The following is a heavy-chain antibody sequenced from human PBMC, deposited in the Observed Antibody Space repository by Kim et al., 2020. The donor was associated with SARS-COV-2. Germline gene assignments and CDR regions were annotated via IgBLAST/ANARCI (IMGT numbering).Heavy chain of an antibody. D-gene: IGHD1-26*01. V-gene: IGHV1-3*01. CDR2: INAGNGNT. CDR1: GYTFTSYA. CDR3: ASRLRIVGVVTPFDY. J-gene: IGHJ4*02. Sequence: ASVKVSCKASGYTFTSYAMHWVRQAPGQRLEWMGWINAGNGNTKYSQKFQGRVTITRDTSASTAYMELSSLRSEDTAVYYCASRLRIVGVVTPFDYWGQGTLVTVSS.